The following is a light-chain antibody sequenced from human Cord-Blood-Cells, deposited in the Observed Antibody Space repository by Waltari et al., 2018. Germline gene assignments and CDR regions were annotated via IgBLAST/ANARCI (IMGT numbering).Light chain of an antibody. CDR3: QQYGSSPLT. CDR1: QSVSSSY. J-gene: IGKJ3*01. Sequence: EIVLTQPPRTLSLSPGERATLSCRASQSVSSSYLAWYQQKPGQAPRLLIYGASSRATGIPDRFSGSGSGTDFTLTISRLEPEDFAVYYCQQYGSSPLTFGPGTKVDIK. CDR2: GAS. V-gene: IGKV3-20*01.